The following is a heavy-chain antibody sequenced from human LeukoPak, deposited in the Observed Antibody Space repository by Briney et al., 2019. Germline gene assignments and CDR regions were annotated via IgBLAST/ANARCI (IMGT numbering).Heavy chain of an antibody. Sequence: SETLSLTCAVSVGSISFYYWSCMRQPPGKGREWVGYIYYSGSTNYNTPLKSRVTISADTSKNQFSLKLSSVTAADPAVYYCARGGVEQQVVLKYFQHWGQGTLVTVSS. CDR3: ARGGVEQQVVLKYFQH. V-gene: IGHV4-59*01. J-gene: IGHJ1*01. CDR2: IYYSGST. D-gene: IGHD6-13*01. CDR1: VGSISFYY.